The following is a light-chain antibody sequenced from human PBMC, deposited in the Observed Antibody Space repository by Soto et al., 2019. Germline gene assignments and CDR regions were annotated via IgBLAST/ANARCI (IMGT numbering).Light chain of an antibody. V-gene: IGKV3-20*01. Sequence: EIVLTQSPGTLSLSPGERATLSCRASQSVSSNYLAWYQQKPGQAPRLLIYGASSRATGIPGRFIGSGSGTDFTLTISRLEPGDFAVYYCQQYGSSPYTFGQGTKLEIK. CDR2: GAS. J-gene: IGKJ2*01. CDR1: QSVSSNY. CDR3: QQYGSSPYT.